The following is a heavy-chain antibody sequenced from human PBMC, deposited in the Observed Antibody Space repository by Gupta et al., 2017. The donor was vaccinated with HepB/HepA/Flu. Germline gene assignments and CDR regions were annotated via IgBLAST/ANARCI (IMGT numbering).Heavy chain of an antibody. CDR2: MYSSGTT. D-gene: IGHD1-26*01. Sequence: RQAAGKGLECIGRMYSSGTTVYNPSFKSRVTMSLDTAKNQFSLTLRSVTAADTAVYYCARWEKYRRVVDTWGQGTLVTVSS. V-gene: IGHV4-4*07. J-gene: IGHJ5*02. CDR3: ARWEKYRRVVDT.